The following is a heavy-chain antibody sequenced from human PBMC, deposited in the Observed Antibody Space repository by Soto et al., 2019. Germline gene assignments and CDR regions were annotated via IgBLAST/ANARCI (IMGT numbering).Heavy chain of an antibody. V-gene: IGHV4-39*02. CDR1: VGATSSSSYY. J-gene: IGHJ4*02. D-gene: IGHD6-13*01. CDR3: AREPIATAAGPYFDY. CDR2: IYYGGRT. Sequence: SETLSLTCTVSVGATSSSSYYWGWIRQPPGKGLEWIGSIYYGGRTYYNPSLKSRVTISVDTSKNQFSRKLSSVTAADTAVYYCAREPIATAAGPYFDYWGQGTLVTVSS.